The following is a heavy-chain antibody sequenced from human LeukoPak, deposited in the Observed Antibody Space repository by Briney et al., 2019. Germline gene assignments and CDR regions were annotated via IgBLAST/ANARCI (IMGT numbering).Heavy chain of an antibody. CDR3: TTGIRGD. CDR1: GFTISSYW. V-gene: IGHV3-15*04. CDR2: IASKTDGGTT. J-gene: IGHJ4*02. Sequence: GGSLRLSCVASGFTISSYWMHWVRQAPGKGLEWVGRIASKTDGGTTDYAAPVKGRFTISRDDSKNTLFLQMNSLKTEDTVVYYCTTGIRGDCGQGTLVTVSS.